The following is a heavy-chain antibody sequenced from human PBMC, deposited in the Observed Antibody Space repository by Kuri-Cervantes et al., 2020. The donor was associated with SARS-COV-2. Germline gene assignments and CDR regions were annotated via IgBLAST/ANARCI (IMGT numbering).Heavy chain of an antibody. CDR1: GFTFSSNY. CDR3: ARDLGEGPTGY. Sequence: ETLSLTCAASGFTFSSNYMSWVRQAPGKGLEWVSVIYSGGSTYYADSVKGRFTISRDNSKNTLYLQMNSLRAEDTAVYYCARDLGEGPTGYWGQGTLVTVSS. J-gene: IGHJ4*02. V-gene: IGHV3-66*01. D-gene: IGHD3-16*01. CDR2: IYSGGST.